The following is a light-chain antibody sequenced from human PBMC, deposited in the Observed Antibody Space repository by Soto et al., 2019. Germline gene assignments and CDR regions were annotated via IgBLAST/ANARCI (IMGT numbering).Light chain of an antibody. Sequence: DIQMTQSPSTLSASVGDRVTITCRASQSISSWLAWYQQKPGKAPKLLIYEASGLESGVPSRFSGSGSGTEFTLTISRLQPDDFATYYCQQYNSYSGTFGQGTKVEIK. V-gene: IGKV1-5*03. CDR3: QQYNSYSGT. CDR2: EAS. J-gene: IGKJ1*01. CDR1: QSISSW.